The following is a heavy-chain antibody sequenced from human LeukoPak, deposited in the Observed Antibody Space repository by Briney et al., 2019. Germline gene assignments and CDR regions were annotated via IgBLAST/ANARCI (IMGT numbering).Heavy chain of an antibody. J-gene: IGHJ6*02. CDR2: MNPNSGST. D-gene: IGHD3-9*01. CDR1: GYTFTSYD. CDR3: ARTYYDILTGGRGPYYYYGMDV. Sequence: GVSVKVSCKASGYTFTSYDINWVRQATGQGLEWMGWMNPNSGSTGYAQKFQGRVTMTRNTSISTAYMELSSLRSEDTAVYYCARTYYDILTGGRGPYYYYGMDVWGQGTTVTVSS. V-gene: IGHV1-8*01.